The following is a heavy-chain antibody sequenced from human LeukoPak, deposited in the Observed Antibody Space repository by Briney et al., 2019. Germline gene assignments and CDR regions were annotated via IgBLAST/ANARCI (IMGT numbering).Heavy chain of an antibody. J-gene: IGHJ4*02. CDR2: ISSEGLT. D-gene: IGHD2-21*02. CDR1: GVTVNSYF. Sequence: GGSLRLSCAASGVTVNSYFMGWVRQAPGKGLEWVSLISSEGLTYYADSVKGRFTISRDNSRNTLYLQMNSLRAEDTAIYYCARGRGGDRGQGALVTVSS. V-gene: IGHV3-53*01. CDR3: ARGRGGD.